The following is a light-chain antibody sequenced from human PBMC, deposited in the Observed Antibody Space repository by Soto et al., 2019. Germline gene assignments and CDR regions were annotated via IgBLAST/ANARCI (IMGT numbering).Light chain of an antibody. Sequence: EIVMTQSPATLSVSPGERATLSCWTSQSVSGNLAWYQQKPGQAPRLLIYGASTRATGIPARFSGGGSGTEFTLTISSLQSEDFAVYYCQQYNNWPPAFGQGTKVEIK. J-gene: IGKJ1*01. CDR1: QSVSGN. CDR2: GAS. V-gene: IGKV3-15*01. CDR3: QQYNNWPPA.